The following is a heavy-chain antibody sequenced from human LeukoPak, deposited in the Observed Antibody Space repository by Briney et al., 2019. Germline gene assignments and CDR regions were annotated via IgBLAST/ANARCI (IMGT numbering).Heavy chain of an antibody. J-gene: IGHJ5*02. CDR2: IYYSGST. D-gene: IGHD1-26*01. Sequence: PSETLSLTCTVSGGSISSYYWSWIRQPPGEGLEWIGYIYYSGSTNYNPSLKSRVTISVDTSKNQFSLKLSSVTAADTAVYYCARTYSGSYSAFDPWGQGTLVTVSS. CDR1: GGSISSYY. V-gene: IGHV4-59*08. CDR3: ARTYSGSYSAFDP.